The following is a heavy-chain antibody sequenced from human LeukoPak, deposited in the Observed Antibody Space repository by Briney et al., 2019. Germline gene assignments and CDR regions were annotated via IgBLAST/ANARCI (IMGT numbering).Heavy chain of an antibody. CDR3: ARGWFGAPMGY. Sequence: SETLSLTCTVSGGSISSSSYYWGWVRQPPGKGLEWIGSIYYSGSTYYNPSLKSRVTISVDTSKNQFSLKLSSVTAADTAVYYCARGWFGAPMGYWGQGTLVTVSS. D-gene: IGHD3-10*01. CDR2: IYYSGST. CDR1: GGSISSSSYY. J-gene: IGHJ4*02. V-gene: IGHV4-39*07.